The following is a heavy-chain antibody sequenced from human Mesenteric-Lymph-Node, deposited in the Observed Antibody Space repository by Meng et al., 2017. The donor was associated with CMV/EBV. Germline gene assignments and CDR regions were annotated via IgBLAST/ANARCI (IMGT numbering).Heavy chain of an antibody. CDR2: ISYDGSNK. Sequence: GGSLRLSCAASGFTFSSYAMHWVRQAPGKGLEWVAVISYDGSNKYYADSVKGRFTISRDNSKNTLYLQMNSLRAEDTAVYYCARDKARFLEWLLSDYYYGMDVWGQGTTVTVSS. CDR3: ARDKARFLEWLLSDYYYGMDV. V-gene: IGHV3-30-3*01. CDR1: GFTFSSYA. J-gene: IGHJ6*02. D-gene: IGHD3-3*01.